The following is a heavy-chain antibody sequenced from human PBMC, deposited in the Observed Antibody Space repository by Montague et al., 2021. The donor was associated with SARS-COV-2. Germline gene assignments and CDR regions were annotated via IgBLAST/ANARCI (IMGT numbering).Heavy chain of an antibody. CDR1: GFTFSKHA. Sequence: SLRLSCAASGFTFSKHAMNWVRQAPGKGLQWLSTISANGRSTYYGDSVRGRFAVSRDNSRNTLYLQMSNLRVEDMAIYYCTKDDSSSEYGGDYWGQGTLVTVSS. CDR3: TKDDSSSEYGGDY. D-gene: IGHD4/OR15-4a*01. J-gene: IGHJ4*02. V-gene: IGHV3-23*01. CDR2: ISANGRST.